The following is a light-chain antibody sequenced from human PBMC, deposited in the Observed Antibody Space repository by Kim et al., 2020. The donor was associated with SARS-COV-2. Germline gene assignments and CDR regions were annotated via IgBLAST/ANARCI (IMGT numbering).Light chain of an antibody. CDR1: GGDFGAYDY. Sequence: QSALTQPAAVSGSPGQSITLSCTATGGDFGAYDYVSWYQQHPGKAPQLLIFDVTRRPSGISDRFSGSKSGYTASLTISNLQAVDEADYHCTSYTRSKTYVFGSGTKVTVL. J-gene: IGLJ1*01. CDR2: DVT. CDR3: TSYTRSKTYV. V-gene: IGLV2-14*03.